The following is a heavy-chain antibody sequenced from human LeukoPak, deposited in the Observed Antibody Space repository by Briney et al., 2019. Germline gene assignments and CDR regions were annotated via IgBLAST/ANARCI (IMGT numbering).Heavy chain of an antibody. J-gene: IGHJ3*02. CDR1: GFTFSSYE. Sequence: GGSLRLSRAASGFTFSSYEMNWVRQAPGKGLEWVSYISSSGSTIYYADSVKGRFTISRDNAKNSLYLQMNSLRAEDTAVYYCARIYSDAFDIWGQGTMVTVSS. V-gene: IGHV3-48*03. CDR3: ARIYSDAFDI. D-gene: IGHD6-13*01. CDR2: ISSSGSTI.